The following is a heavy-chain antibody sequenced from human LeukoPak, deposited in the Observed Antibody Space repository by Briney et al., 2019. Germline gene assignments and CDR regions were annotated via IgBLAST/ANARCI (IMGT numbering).Heavy chain of an antibody. Sequence: PSETLSLTCAVSGGSISSGGYSWSWIRQPPGKGLEWIGYIYHSGSTYYNPSLKGRVTISVDRSKNQFSLKLSSVTAADTAVYYCARGRSGSSPPLFDYWGQGTLVTVSS. J-gene: IGHJ4*02. CDR3: ARGRSGSSPPLFDY. D-gene: IGHD3-10*01. CDR1: GGSISSGGYS. CDR2: IYHSGST. V-gene: IGHV4-30-2*01.